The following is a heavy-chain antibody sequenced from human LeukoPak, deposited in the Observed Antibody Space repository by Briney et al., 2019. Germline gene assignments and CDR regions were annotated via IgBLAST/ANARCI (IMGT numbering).Heavy chain of an antibody. CDR3: ATKQWLAPPPDS. CDR1: GFTFSKYW. J-gene: IGHJ4*02. CDR2: INTDGTVT. V-gene: IGHV3-74*01. D-gene: IGHD6-19*01. Sequence: GGSLILSCAASGFTFSKYWMLWVRQAPGKGLESVSRINTDGTVTTYADSVKGRFTVSRDNADNTMFMQMNSVRDEDTAVYYCATKQWLAPPPDSWGQGTPVTVSS.